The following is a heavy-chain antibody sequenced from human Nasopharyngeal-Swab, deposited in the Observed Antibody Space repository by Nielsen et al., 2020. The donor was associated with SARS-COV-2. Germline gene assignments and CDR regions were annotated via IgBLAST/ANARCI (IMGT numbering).Heavy chain of an antibody. J-gene: IGHJ6*02. CDR2: ISGSGGTT. CDR3: AKDRGTYSSFAMDA. D-gene: IGHD2-21*01. V-gene: IGHV3-23*01. CDR1: GFTFSTYA. Sequence: GESLKISCAASGFTFSTYAMSWLRQAPGKGLEWVSTISGSGGTTYYADSVKGRFTISRDNSKNTLYLQMNSLRAKDTAVYYCAKDRGTYSSFAMDAWGRGTTVTVSS.